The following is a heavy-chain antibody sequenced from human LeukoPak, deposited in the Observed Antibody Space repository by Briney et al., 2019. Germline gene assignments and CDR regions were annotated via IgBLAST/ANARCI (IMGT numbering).Heavy chain of an antibody. D-gene: IGHD3-22*01. J-gene: IGHJ5*02. CDR1: GFSFSTYW. CDR3: ARVHYYDSSGYYA. V-gene: IGHV3-21*01. CDR2: ISSSSSYI. Sequence: GGSLRLSCAASGFSFSTYWMNWVRQAPGKGLEWVSSISSSSSYIYYADSVKGRFTISRDNAKNSLYLQMNSLRAEDTAVYYCARVHYYDSSGYYAWGQGTLVTVSS.